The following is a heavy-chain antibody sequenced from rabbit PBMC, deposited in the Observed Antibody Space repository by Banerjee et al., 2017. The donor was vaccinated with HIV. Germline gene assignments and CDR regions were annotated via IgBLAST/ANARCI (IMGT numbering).Heavy chain of an antibody. CDR2: IYTGSTDIT. J-gene: IGHJ4*01. V-gene: IGHV1S40*01. Sequence: QSLEESGGDLVKPGASLTLTCTASGFSFSSSYYMCWVRQAPGKGLEWIGCIYTGSTDITYYVSWAKGRFTITRSTSLNTVSLQMTSLTAADTATYFCARDPYGINSGQNLWGPGTLVTVS. CDR3: ARDPYGINSGQNL. D-gene: IGHD1-1*01. CDR1: GFSFSSSYY.